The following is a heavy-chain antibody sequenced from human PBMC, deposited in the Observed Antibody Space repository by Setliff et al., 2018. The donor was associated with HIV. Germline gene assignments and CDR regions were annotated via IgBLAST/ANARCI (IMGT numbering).Heavy chain of an antibody. J-gene: IGHJ3*02. CDR1: GYTFTYYY. CDR3: ARDQTPLDAFDI. CDR2: INPNTGGT. D-gene: IGHD2-15*01. V-gene: IGHV1-2*07. Sequence: ASVKVSCKASGYTFTYYYMHWVRQAPGQGLEWMGWINPNTGGTNYAHKFQGRVTMTRDTSISTAYMELRRLRSDDTAMYYCARDQTPLDAFDIWGQGTMVTVSS.